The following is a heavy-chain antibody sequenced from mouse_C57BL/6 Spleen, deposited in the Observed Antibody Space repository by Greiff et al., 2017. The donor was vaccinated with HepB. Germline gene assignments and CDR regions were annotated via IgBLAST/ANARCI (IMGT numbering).Heavy chain of an antibody. CDR3: ARSQRDYFDY. CDR1: GYTFTDYY. J-gene: IGHJ2*01. V-gene: IGHV1-26*01. CDR2: INPNNGGT. Sequence: EVQLQQSGPELVKPGASVKISCKASGYTFTDYYMNWVKQSHGKSLEWIGDINPNNGGTSYNQKFKGKATLTVDKSSSTAYMELRSLTSEDSAVYYCARSQRDYFDYWGQGTTLTVSS.